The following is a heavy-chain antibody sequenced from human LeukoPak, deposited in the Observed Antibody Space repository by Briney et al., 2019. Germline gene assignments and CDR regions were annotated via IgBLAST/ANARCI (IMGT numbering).Heavy chain of an antibody. Sequence: GGSLRLSCAASGFTFSSYWMSWVRQAPGKGLEWVANIKQDGSEKYYVDSVKGRFTISRDTSKNTLYVEMNSLRAEDTAIYYCVKEGGLYNSGGYFDYWGQGTLVTVSS. D-gene: IGHD5-24*01. CDR3: VKEGGLYNSGGYFDY. J-gene: IGHJ4*02. CDR2: IKQDGSEK. V-gene: IGHV3-7*03. CDR1: GFTFSSYW.